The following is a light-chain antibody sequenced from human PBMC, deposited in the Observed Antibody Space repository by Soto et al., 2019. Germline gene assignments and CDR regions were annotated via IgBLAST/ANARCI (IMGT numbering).Light chain of an antibody. J-gene: IGLJ3*02. CDR3: AAWDDSLNGQV. CDR1: SSNIGDNT. Sequence: QSVLTQPPSASGTPGQRVTISCSGGSSNIGDNTVNWYQQLPGTAPKLLIQTNNERPSGVPDRFSGSKSGTSVSLAISGLRSEDEATYYCAAWDDSLNGQVFGGGTKLTVL. CDR2: TNN. V-gene: IGLV1-44*01.